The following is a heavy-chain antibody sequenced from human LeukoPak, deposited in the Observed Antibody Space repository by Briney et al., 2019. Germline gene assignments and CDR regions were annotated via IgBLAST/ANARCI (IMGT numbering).Heavy chain of an antibody. CDR1: GFTVSSNY. CDR3: ARDRYYDSSGYRGGNFQH. J-gene: IGHJ1*01. CDR2: IYSGGST. Sequence: GGSLRLSCAASGFTVSSNYMSWVRQAPGKGLEWGSVIYSGGSTYYADSVKGRFTISRDNAKNSLYLQMNSLRAEDTAVYYCARDRYYDSSGYRGGNFQHWGQGTLVTVSS. V-gene: IGHV3-53*01. D-gene: IGHD3-22*01.